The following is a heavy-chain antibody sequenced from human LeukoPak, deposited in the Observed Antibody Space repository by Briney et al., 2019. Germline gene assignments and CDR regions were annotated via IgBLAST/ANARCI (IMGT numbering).Heavy chain of an antibody. J-gene: IGHJ4*02. CDR3: ARVGARRAAGTEKGFDY. D-gene: IGHD6-13*01. V-gene: IGHV4-34*01. CDR2: INHSGST. CDR1: GGSFSGYY. Sequence: SETLSLTCAVYGGSFSGYYWSWNRQPPGKGLEWIGEINHSGSTNYNPSLKSRVTISVDTSKNQFSLKLSSVTAADTAVYYCARVGARRAAGTEKGFDYWGQGTLVTVSS.